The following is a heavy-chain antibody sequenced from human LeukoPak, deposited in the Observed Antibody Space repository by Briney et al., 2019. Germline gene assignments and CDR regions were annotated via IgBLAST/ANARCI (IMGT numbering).Heavy chain of an antibody. CDR3: ARERRGSGKNWFDP. D-gene: IGHD3-10*01. CDR1: GGSISSYY. Sequence: PSETLSLTCTVSGGSISSYYWSWIRQPPGKGLEWIGYIYYSGSTNYTPSLKSRVTISVDTSKNQFSLKLSSVTAADTAVYYCARERRGSGKNWFDPWGQGTLVTVSS. CDR2: IYYSGST. V-gene: IGHV4-59*01. J-gene: IGHJ5*02.